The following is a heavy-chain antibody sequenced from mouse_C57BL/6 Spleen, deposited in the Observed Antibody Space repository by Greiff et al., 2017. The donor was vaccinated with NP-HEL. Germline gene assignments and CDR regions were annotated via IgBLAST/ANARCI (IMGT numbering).Heavy chain of an antibody. V-gene: IGHV1-72*01. D-gene: IGHD2-4*01. CDR3: ARFGITTNYFDY. CDR2: IDPTSGGT. Sequence: VKLQQPGAELVKPGASVKLSCKASGYTFTSYWMHWVKQRPGRGLEWIGRIDPTSGGTKYNEKFKSKATLTVDKPSSTAYMQLSSLTSEDSAVYYCARFGITTNYFDYWGQGTTLTVSS. CDR1: GYTFTSYW. J-gene: IGHJ2*01.